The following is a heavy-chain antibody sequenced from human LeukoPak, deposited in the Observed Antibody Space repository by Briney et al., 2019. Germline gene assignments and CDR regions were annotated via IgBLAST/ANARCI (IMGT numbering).Heavy chain of an antibody. CDR2: IKKDGGEK. J-gene: IGHJ6*02. V-gene: IGHV3-7*01. CDR1: GFTFKNYW. Sequence: PGGSLRLSCAASGFTFKNYWMTWVRQAPGKGLEWVASIKKDGGEKYYEDSVKGRFTISRDNAKNSLYLQMNSLRAEDTAVYYCARGHYGMDVWGQGTTVTVSS. CDR3: ARGHYGMDV.